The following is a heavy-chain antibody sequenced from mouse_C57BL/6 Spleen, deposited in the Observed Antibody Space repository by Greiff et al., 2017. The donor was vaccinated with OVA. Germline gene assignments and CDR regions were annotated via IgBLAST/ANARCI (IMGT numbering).Heavy chain of an antibody. D-gene: IGHD3-3*01. Sequence: EVQLHQSGAELVKPGASVKLSCTASGFNITDYYMHWVKQRPEQGLEWIGRIDPADGEPKYAPKFQGKATITADTSSNTAYLQLSSLTSEDTAVYYWAVGGTSDYWGQGTTLTVSS. CDR2: IDPADGEP. V-gene: IGHV14-2*01. CDR1: GFNITDYY. J-gene: IGHJ2*01. CDR3: AVGGTSDY.